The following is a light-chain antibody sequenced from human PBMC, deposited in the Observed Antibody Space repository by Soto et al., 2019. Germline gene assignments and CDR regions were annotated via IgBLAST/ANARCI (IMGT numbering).Light chain of an antibody. CDR1: QSVSSN. Sequence: EIVMTQSPATLSVSPGERATLSCRASQSVSSNLAWYQQKPGQAPRLLIYGASNRATGIPDRFSGSGSGTDFTLTISRLEPEDFAVYYCQQYDSSPYNFGQGTRLEIK. V-gene: IGKV3-20*01. CDR2: GAS. CDR3: QQYDSSPYN. J-gene: IGKJ5*01.